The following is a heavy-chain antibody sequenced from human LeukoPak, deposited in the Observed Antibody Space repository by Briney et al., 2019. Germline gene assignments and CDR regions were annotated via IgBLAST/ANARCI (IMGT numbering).Heavy chain of an antibody. V-gene: IGHV3-30*18. D-gene: IGHD3-22*01. CDR3: AKAGGYDRSGHYYYLDY. CDR2: ISYDGSNK. J-gene: IGHJ4*02. CDR1: GFTFSSFG. Sequence: GGSLRLSCAASGFTFSSFGIHWVRQAPGKGLEWVASISYDGSNKYYVGSVEGRFTISRDNSRNTLYLQMNSLRAEDTAVYYCAKAGGYDRSGHYYYLDYWGQGTLVTVSS.